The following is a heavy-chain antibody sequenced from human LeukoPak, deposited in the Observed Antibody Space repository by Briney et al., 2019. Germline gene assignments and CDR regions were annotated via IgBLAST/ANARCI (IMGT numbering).Heavy chain of an antibody. J-gene: IGHJ6*03. Sequence: ASVKVSCKASGYTFTGYYMHWVRQAPGQGLEWIGWINPNSGGTNYAQKFQGRVTMTRDTSISTAYMELSRLRSDDTAVYYCARGYGSGSYYYYYYYMDVWGKGTTVTVSS. D-gene: IGHD3-10*01. V-gene: IGHV1-2*02. CDR1: GYTFTGYY. CDR3: ARGYGSGSYYYYYYYMDV. CDR2: INPNSGGT.